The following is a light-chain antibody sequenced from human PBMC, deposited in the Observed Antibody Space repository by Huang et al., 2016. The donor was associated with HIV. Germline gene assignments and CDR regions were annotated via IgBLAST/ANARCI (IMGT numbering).Light chain of an antibody. Sequence: DIVMTQSPDSLTVSLGERATINCKSSQSVLHSSNNKNYLAWYQRKPGQPPKLLIHWASTRESGVPARFSGSGSGTDFTLTIGSLQADDVAVYYCQQYYSPPYTFGQGTNLEIK. CDR3: QQYYSPPYT. CDR2: WAS. V-gene: IGKV4-1*01. J-gene: IGKJ2*01. CDR1: QSVLHSSNNKNY.